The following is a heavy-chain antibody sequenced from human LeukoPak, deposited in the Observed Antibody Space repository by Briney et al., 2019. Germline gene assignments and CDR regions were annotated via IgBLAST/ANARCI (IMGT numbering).Heavy chain of an antibody. Sequence: ASVKVSCKASGYTFTGYYMHWVRQAPGQGLEWMGWINPNSGGTNYAQKFQGWVTMTRDTSISTAYMELSRLRSDDTAVYYCARDLGDYVWGSYRYGYYFDYWGQGTLVTVSS. J-gene: IGHJ4*02. V-gene: IGHV1-2*04. D-gene: IGHD3-16*02. CDR1: GYTFTGYY. CDR2: INPNSGGT. CDR3: ARDLGDYVWGSYRYGYYFDY.